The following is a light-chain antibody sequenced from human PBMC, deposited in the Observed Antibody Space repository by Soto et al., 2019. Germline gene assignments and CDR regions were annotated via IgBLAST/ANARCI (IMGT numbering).Light chain of an antibody. V-gene: IGKV3-20*01. J-gene: IGKJ5*01. Sequence: EIVLTQSPGTLSLSPGQRATLFCRASQSVNSNFLAWYQQRPGQAPRLLIYGTSSRAIGIPDTFRGSGSGTDFTLTIRGLEPEDCAVYYCQQYGRSPVTFGQGTRLEIK. CDR2: GTS. CDR3: QQYGRSPVT. CDR1: QSVNSNF.